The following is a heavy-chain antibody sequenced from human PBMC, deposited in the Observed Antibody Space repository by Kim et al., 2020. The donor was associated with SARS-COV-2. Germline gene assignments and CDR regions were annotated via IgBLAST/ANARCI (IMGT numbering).Heavy chain of an antibody. V-gene: IGHV4-34*01. J-gene: IGHJ3*02. Sequence: SETLSLTCAVYGGSFSGYYWSWIRQPPGKGLEWIGEINHSGCTNYNPSLKSRVTISVDTSKNQFSLKLSSVTAADTAVYYCASPGVTTLTTSNAFDIWGQGTMVTVSS. CDR1: GGSFSGYY. CDR3: ASPGVTTLTTSNAFDI. CDR2: INHSGCT. D-gene: IGHD4-17*01.